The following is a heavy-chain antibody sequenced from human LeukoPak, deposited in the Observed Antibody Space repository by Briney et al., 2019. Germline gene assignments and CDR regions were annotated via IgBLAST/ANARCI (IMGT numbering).Heavy chain of an antibody. D-gene: IGHD6-13*01. CDR2: INHSGSA. CDR3: ARHGYSSSWYYLDY. V-gene: IGHV4-34*01. CDR1: GGSFSGYY. Sequence: PSETLSLTCAVYGGSFSGYYWSWIRQPPGKGPEWIGEINHSGSANFNPSLKSRVTISVDTSKSQLSLKLTSVTAADTAVYYCARHGYSSSWYYLDYWGQGTLVTVSS. J-gene: IGHJ4*02.